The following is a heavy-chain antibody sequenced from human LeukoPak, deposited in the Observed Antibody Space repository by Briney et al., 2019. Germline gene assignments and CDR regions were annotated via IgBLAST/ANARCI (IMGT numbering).Heavy chain of an antibody. D-gene: IGHD1-14*01. Sequence: SCKASGYTFTSYAMSWVRQAPGKGLEWVSAISGSGGSTYYADSVKGRFTISRDNSKNTLYLQMNSLRAEDTAVYYCAKDFRHNQYYFDYWGQGTLVTVSS. J-gene: IGHJ4*02. CDR3: AKDFRHNQYYFDY. CDR1: GYTFTSYA. CDR2: ISGSGGST. V-gene: IGHV3-23*01.